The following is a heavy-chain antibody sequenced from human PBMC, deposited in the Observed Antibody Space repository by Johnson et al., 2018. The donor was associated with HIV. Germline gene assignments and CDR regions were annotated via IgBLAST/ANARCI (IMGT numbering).Heavy chain of an antibody. J-gene: IGHJ3*02. D-gene: IGHD3-22*01. CDR3: ARETYYDSSGLQIDTLDI. Sequence: VQLVESGGGLVQPGGSLRLSCATSGFTLSNHAVHWVRQAPVKGLEYVSGISNDGVSTYYANSVKGRFTISRDNSKNTLYLKMGSLRTEDMAVYYCARETYYDSSGLQIDTLDIWGQGTLVTVSS. CDR1: GFTLSNHA. V-gene: IGHV3-64*01. CDR2: ISNDGVST.